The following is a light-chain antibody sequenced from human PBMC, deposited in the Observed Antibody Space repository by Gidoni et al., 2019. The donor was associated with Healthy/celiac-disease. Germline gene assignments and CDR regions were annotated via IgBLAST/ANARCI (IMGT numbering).Light chain of an antibody. J-gene: IGKJ4*01. Sequence: DIVMTQSPDSLAVSLGERANINCKSSQSVLYSSNNKNYLAWYQQKPGQPPKLLIYWASTRESGVPDRFSGSGSGTDFTLTISILQAEDVAVYYCQQYYSTPQLTFGGGTKVEIK. CDR1: QSVLYSSNNKNY. V-gene: IGKV4-1*01. CDR2: WAS. CDR3: QQYYSTPQLT.